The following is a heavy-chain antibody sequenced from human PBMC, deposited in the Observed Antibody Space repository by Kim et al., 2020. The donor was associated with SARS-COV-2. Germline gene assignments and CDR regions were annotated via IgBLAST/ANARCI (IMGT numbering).Heavy chain of an antibody. V-gene: IGHV3-30*18. J-gene: IGHJ4*02. Sequence: GGSLRLSCAASGFTFSSYGIHWVRQAPGKGLEWVAVISYDGSNKYYADSVKGRFTICRDNSKNTLYLQMNSLRAEDTAVYYCAKDRYSYGYRQCDSWGQGTLVTVSS. D-gene: IGHD5-18*01. CDR2: ISYDGSNK. CDR3: AKDRYSYGYRQCDS. CDR1: GFTFSSYG.